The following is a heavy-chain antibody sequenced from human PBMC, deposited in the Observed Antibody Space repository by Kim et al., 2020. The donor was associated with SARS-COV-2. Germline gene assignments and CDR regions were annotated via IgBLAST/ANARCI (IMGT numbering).Heavy chain of an antibody. Sequence: GGSLRLSCAASGFTFSSYAMSWVRQAPWKGLEWVSGISGSGGTTYYADSVKGRFTISRDNSKNTLILQMNSLRAEDTAVYYCAKGVGDSTGASWRVFQHWGQGTLVTVSS. D-gene: IGHD3-22*01. J-gene: IGHJ1*01. CDR2: ISGSGGTT. CDR1: GFTFSSYA. V-gene: IGHV3-23*01. CDR3: AKGVGDSTGASWRVFQH.